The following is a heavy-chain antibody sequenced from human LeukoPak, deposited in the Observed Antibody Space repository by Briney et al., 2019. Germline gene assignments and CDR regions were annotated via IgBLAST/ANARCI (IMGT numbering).Heavy chain of an antibody. CDR2: IYHTGST. CDR1: GGSFSDYY. CDR3: AKSNGYGLIDI. J-gene: IGHJ3*02. Sequence: SETLSLTRTISGGSFSDYYWSWIRQSPGKGLEWIGYIYHTGSTSYSPSLKSRVTISADTSQNQFSLKLSSVTAADTAVYYCAKSNGYGLIDIWGQGTMVTVSS. D-gene: IGHD3-10*01. V-gene: IGHV4-59*01.